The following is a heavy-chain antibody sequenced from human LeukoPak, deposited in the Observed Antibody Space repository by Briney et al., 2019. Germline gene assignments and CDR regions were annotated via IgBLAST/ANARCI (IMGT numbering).Heavy chain of an antibody. D-gene: IGHD6-19*01. CDR1: GGSISSGGYY. J-gene: IGHJ4*02. V-gene: IGHV4-31*03. CDR3: ARTSGRTSLSFDY. CDR2: IYYSGST. Sequence: PSETLSLTCTVSGGSISSGGYYWNWIRQHPGKGLEWIGYIYYSGSTYYNPSLKSRVTISVDTSKNQFSLKLSSVTAADTAVYYRARTSGRTSLSFDYWGQGTLVTVSS.